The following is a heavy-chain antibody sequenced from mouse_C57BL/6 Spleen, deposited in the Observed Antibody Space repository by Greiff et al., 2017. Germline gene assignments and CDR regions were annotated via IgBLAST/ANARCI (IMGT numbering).Heavy chain of an antibody. J-gene: IGHJ2*01. CDR2: IEPNSGGT. V-gene: IGHV1-72*01. D-gene: IGHD1-1*01. CDR3: ARGAYYDNSHTFDY. CDR1: GYTFTSYW. Sequence: QVQLQQPGAELVKPGASVKLSCKASGYTFTSYWMHWVKQRPGRGLEWIGRIEPNSGGTKYNEKFKSKATLTVDKPSSTAYMQLSSLTSEDSAVYYCARGAYYDNSHTFDYWGQGTTLTVSS.